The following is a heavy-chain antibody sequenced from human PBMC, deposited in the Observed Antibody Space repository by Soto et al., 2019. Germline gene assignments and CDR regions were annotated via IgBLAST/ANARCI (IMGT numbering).Heavy chain of an antibody. D-gene: IGHD3-10*01. Sequence: GESLNISCKGSGYSFTSYWISWVRQMPGKGLEWMGRIDPSDSYTNYSPSFQGHVTISADKSISTAYLQWSSLKASDTAMYYCARTYGSAASRNDTWGQGTLVTVSS. J-gene: IGHJ5*02. CDR2: IDPSDSYT. CDR1: GYSFTSYW. V-gene: IGHV5-10-1*01. CDR3: ARTYGSAASRNDT.